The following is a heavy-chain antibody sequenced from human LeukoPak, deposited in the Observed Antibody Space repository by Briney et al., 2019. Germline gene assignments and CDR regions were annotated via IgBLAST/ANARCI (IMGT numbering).Heavy chain of an antibody. V-gene: IGHV4-30-4*01. J-gene: IGHJ5*02. Sequence: PSQTLSLTCTVSGCSISSGDYYWSWIRQPPGKGLEWIGCIYYSGSTYYNPSLKSRVTISVDTSKNQFSLKLSSVTAADTAVYYCAREGVVVPAAMNGFDPWGQGTLVTVSS. D-gene: IGHD2-2*01. CDR2: IYYSGST. CDR3: AREGVVVPAAMNGFDP. CDR1: GCSISSGDYY.